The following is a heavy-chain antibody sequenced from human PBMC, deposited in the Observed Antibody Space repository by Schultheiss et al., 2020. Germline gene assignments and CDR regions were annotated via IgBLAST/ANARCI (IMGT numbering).Heavy chain of an antibody. J-gene: IGHJ5*02. CDR1: GFSINSEW. D-gene: IGHD6-19*01. CDR3: ARVQWLVSGGEFDP. Sequence: GGSLRLSCAASGFSINSEWMSWVRQAPGKGLEWVANIKPDGSEKYYVDSVKGRFTISRDNAMNSLYLQMNSLRDEDTAVYYCARVQWLVSGGEFDPWGQGTLVNGYS. CDR2: IKPDGSEK. V-gene: IGHV3-7*01.